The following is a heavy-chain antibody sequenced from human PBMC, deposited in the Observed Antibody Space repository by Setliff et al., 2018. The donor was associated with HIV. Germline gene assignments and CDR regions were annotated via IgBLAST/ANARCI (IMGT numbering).Heavy chain of an antibody. V-gene: IGHV3-49*04. Sequence: PGGSLRLSCTASGFTFGDYAMSWVRQAPGKGLEWVGFIRSKAYGGTTEYAASVKGRFTISRDDSKSIAYLQMNSLKTEDTALYYCVKGIVPNWGHHFDYWGQGTLVTVSS. J-gene: IGHJ4*02. CDR1: GFTFGDYA. CDR3: VKGIVPNWGHHFDY. CDR2: IRSKAYGGTT. D-gene: IGHD7-27*01.